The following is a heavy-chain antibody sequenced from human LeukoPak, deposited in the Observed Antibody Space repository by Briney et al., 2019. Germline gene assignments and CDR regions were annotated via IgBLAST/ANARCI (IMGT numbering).Heavy chain of an antibody. CDR3: ARETSIAARPSIWFDP. V-gene: IGHV4-59*12. J-gene: IGHJ5*02. CDR2: IYYSGST. CDR1: GGSISSYY. D-gene: IGHD6-6*01. Sequence: SETLSLTCTVSGGSISSYYWSWIRQPPGKGLEWIGYIYYSGSTNYNPSLKSRVTISVDTSKNQFSLKLSSVTAANTAVYYCARETSIAARPSIWFDPWGQGTLVTVSS.